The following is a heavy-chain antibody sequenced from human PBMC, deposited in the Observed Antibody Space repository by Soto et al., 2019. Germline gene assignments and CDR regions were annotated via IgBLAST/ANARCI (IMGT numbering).Heavy chain of an antibody. CDR3: ARLSVLLWFGELLGSYYFDS. J-gene: IGHJ4*02. Sequence: PSETLSLTCTVSGGSISSSSYYWGWIRQPPGKGLEWIGSIYYSGSTYYNPSLKSRVTISVDTSKNQFSLKLSSVTAADTAVYYCARLSVLLWFGELLGSYYFDSWGQGTLVTVSS. CDR1: GGSISSSSYY. V-gene: IGHV4-39*01. CDR2: IYYSGST. D-gene: IGHD3-10*01.